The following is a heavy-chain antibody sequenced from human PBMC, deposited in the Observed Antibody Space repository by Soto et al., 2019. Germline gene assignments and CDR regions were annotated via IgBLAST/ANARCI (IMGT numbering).Heavy chain of an antibody. Sequence: EVQLVESGGGLVKPGGSLRLSCAASGFTFNTYTMNWVRQAPGKGLEWVSSISSRSIYIYYADSVTGRFTISRDDPRNSLYLQMNSLRAEDTAVYYCAREEVSRPNTYHGLDVWGQGTTVTVSS. V-gene: IGHV3-21*01. CDR3: AREEVSRPNTYHGLDV. J-gene: IGHJ6*02. CDR1: GFTFNTYT. CDR2: ISSRSIYI.